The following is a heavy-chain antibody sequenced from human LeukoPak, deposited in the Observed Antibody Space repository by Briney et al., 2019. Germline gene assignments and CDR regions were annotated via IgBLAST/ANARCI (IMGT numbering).Heavy chain of an antibody. J-gene: IGHJ4*02. D-gene: IGHD6-13*01. V-gene: IGHV4-39*01. CDR1: GASFSSSTYY. CDR2: IYYSGST. Sequence: SETLSLTCTVSGASFSSSTYYWGWIRQPPGKGLEWIGSIYYSGSTYYNPSLKSRVTMSVDTSKNQFSLMLSSVTAADTAVYYCARHAGGISATGTRPFDYWGQGTLVTVSS. CDR3: ARHAGGISATGTRPFDY.